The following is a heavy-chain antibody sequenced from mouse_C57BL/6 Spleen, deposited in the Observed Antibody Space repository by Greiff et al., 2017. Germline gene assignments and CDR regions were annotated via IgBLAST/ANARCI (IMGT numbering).Heavy chain of an antibody. J-gene: IGHJ4*01. D-gene: IGHD2-4*01. CDR1: GYTFTSYW. V-gene: IGHV1-64*01. CDR3: AGLRRGYYYAMDY. Sequence: VQLQQSGAELVKPGASVKLSCKASGYTFTSYWMHWVKQRPGQGLEWIGMIHPNSGSTNYNEKFKSKATLTVDKSSSTAYMQLSSLTSEDSAVYYCAGLRRGYYYAMDYWGQGTSVTVSS. CDR2: IHPNSGST.